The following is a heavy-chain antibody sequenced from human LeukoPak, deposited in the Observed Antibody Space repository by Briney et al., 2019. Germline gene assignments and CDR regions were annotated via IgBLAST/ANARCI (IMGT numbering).Heavy chain of an antibody. CDR3: ARTVVIRHDALDI. Sequence: GGSLRLSCAASGFTFSSYAMSWVRQAPGKGLEWVSVIYSGGSTYYADSVKGRFTISRHNSKNTLYLQMNSLRAEDTAVYYCARTVVIRHDALDIWGQGTMVTVSS. D-gene: IGHD3-22*01. V-gene: IGHV3-53*04. CDR2: IYSGGST. J-gene: IGHJ3*02. CDR1: GFTFSSYA.